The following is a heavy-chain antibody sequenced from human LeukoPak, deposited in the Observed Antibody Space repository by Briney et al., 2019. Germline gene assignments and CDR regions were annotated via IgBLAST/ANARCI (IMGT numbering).Heavy chain of an antibody. Sequence: SETLSLTCAVSGYSISNGYYWGWIRQPSGKGLEWIGSLYHSGNTYYNPSLKSRVTISVDTSKNQFSLKLTSVTPADTAVYYCARENFWSGYEWDHWGQGTLVTVSS. CDR2: LYHSGNT. V-gene: IGHV4-38-2*02. CDR1: GYSISNGYY. D-gene: IGHD3-3*01. CDR3: ARENFWSGYEWDH. J-gene: IGHJ4*02.